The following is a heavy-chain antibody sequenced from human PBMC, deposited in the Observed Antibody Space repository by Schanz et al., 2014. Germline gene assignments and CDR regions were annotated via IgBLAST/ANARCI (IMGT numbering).Heavy chain of an antibody. CDR2: ISVYNHNK. Sequence: QVQLVQSGAEVKKPGASVKVSCKASGYTFTSYGISWVRQAPGQGLEWMGWISVYNHNKEYDQKFQGRVTMTTDTSTSTVYMELRSLRSDDTAVYYCARSAGRDFWSGYYTRFDYWGQGTLVTVSS. J-gene: IGHJ4*02. V-gene: IGHV1-18*01. CDR3: ARSAGRDFWSGYYTRFDY. D-gene: IGHD3-3*01. CDR1: GYTFTSYG.